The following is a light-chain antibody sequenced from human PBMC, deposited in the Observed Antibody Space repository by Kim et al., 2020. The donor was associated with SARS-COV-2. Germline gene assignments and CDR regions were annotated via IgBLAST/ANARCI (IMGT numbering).Light chain of an antibody. V-gene: IGKV3-15*01. CDR1: QRISSD. CDR2: GAS. CDR3: HQYADWPPIT. J-gene: IGKJ5*01. Sequence: EIVLTQSPATLSLSPGGKATLSCRASQRISSDLSWYHQQRGQQPRLLMYGASIRATGGFARFSGSRVGAEFTLTTISLQSDDFVVYYCHQYADWPPITFGQGTRLEIK.